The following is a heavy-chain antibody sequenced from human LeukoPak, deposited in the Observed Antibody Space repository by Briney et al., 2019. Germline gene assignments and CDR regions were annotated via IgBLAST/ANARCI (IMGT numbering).Heavy chain of an antibody. V-gene: IGHV3-48*03. CDR2: ISSDGASI. D-gene: IGHD3-9*01. CDR1: GFTFSSYE. Sequence: GGSLRLSCAASGFTFSSYELNWVRQAPGKGLEWVSYISSDGASIYYADSVKGRFTISRDNAENSLFLQMYSLRDEDTSVYYCARGKNGVGGYDILIDYWGQGTLVTVSS. J-gene: IGHJ4*02. CDR3: ARGKNGVGGYDILIDY.